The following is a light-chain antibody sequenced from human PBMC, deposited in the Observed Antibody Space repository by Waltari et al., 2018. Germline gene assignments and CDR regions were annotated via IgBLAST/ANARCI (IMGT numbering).Light chain of an antibody. CDR1: QSVTNS. CDR3: QQRSNWPRT. J-gene: IGKJ1*01. V-gene: IGKV3-11*01. CDR2: SAS. Sequence: EIVLTQSPDTLSLSPGERATLSCRASQSVTNSLAWYQQKPGQAPRLLIYSASNRATGVPARFSGSGSGTDFTLTISSLEPEEFAVYYCQQRSNWPRTFGQGTKVEIK.